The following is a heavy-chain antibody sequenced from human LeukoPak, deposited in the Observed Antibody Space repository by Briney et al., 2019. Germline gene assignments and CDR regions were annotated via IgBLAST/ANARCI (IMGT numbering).Heavy chain of an antibody. CDR2: IYHSGST. V-gene: IGHV4-38-2*02. CDR1: GYSISSGYY. Sequence: SETLSLTCAVSGYSISSGYYWGWIRQPTGKGLEWIGSIYHSGSTYYNPSLKSRVTISVDTSKNQFSLKLSSVTAADTAVYYCARDFHPWGQGTLVTVSS. CDR3: ARDFHP. J-gene: IGHJ5*02.